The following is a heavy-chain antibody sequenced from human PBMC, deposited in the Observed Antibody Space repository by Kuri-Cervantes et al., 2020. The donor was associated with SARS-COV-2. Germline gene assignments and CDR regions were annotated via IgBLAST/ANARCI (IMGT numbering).Heavy chain of an antibody. CDR1: GFTFSGYW. CDR2: IWYDGSNK. J-gene: IGHJ4*02. Sequence: GESLKISCEASGFTFSGYWMSWVRQAPGKGLEWVAVIWYDGSNKYYADSVKGRFTISRDNAKDSLYLQMDSLRAEDTAVYYCARGRNYDILTGYSEYYFDYWGQGTLVTVSS. CDR3: ARGRNYDILTGYSEYYFDY. V-gene: IGHV3-33*08. D-gene: IGHD3-9*01.